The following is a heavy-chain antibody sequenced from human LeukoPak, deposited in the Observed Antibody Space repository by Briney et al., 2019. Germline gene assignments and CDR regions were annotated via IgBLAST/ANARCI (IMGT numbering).Heavy chain of an antibody. CDR1: GGSFSGYY. V-gene: IGHV4-34*01. Sequence: SETLSLTCAVYGGSFSGYYWSWIRQPPGKGLEWIGEINHSGSTNYNPSLKSRVTISVDTSKNQFSLKLSSVTAADTAVYYYARLDETWFDPWGQGTLVTVSS. CDR3: ARLDETWFDP. CDR2: INHSGST. J-gene: IGHJ5*02.